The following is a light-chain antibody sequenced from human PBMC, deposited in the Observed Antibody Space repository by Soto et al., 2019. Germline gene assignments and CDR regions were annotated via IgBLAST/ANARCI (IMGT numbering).Light chain of an antibody. J-gene: IGLJ3*02. CDR3: CSYAGSNTWV. CDR1: SSDVGSYNL. Sequence: QSALTHPASVSGSPRQSITISCTGTSSDVGSYNLVSWYQQHPGKAPKLMIYEGGKRPSGVSNRFSGSKSGNTASLTISGLQAEDEADYYCCSYAGSNTWVFGGGTKLTVL. CDR2: EGG. V-gene: IGLV2-23*01.